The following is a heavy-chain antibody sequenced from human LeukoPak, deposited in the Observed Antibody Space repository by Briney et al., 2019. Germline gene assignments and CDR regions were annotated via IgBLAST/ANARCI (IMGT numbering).Heavy chain of an antibody. CDR2: IYTSGST. D-gene: IGHD6-6*01. CDR1: GGSISSYN. J-gene: IGHJ2*01. CDR3: ARDTSSSHTNPQYWYFDL. V-gene: IGHV4-4*07. Sequence: SETLSLTCTVSGGSISSYNWSWIRQSAGKGLEWIGHIYTSGSTKYNPSLKSRVTMSLDTSKNQFSLKLSSVTAADTAVYYCARDTSSSHTNPQYWYFDLWGRGTLVTVSS.